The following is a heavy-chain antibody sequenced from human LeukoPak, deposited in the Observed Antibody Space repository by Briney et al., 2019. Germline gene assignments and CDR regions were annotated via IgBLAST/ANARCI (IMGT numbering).Heavy chain of an antibody. J-gene: IGHJ4*02. D-gene: IGHD3-10*01. CDR1: GGSFSGYY. CDR2: INHSGST. V-gene: IGHV4-34*01. CDR3: SRDPRRVDY. Sequence: KPSETLSLTCAVYGGSFSGYYWSWIRQPPGKGLEWIGEINHSGSTNYNPSLKSRVTISVDTSKNQFSLKLSSVTAADTAVYYCSRDPRRVDYWGQGTLVTVSS.